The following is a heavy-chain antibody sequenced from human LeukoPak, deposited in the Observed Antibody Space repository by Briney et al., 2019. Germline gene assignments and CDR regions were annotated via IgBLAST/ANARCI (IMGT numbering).Heavy chain of an antibody. CDR3: GRGRYCSETSCSDFDS. Sequence: SVKVSCKTSGYACTFCCMHWMRQAPGPGLEWMGWINPNSGGRDYAQKFQGRVTMISDTSISTAYLELSRLTSDDTGVCYCGRGRYCSETSCSDFDSWGQGTLVTVSS. CDR1: GYACTFCC. V-gene: IGHV1-2*02. CDR2: INPNSGGR. J-gene: IGHJ4*02. D-gene: IGHD2-2*01.